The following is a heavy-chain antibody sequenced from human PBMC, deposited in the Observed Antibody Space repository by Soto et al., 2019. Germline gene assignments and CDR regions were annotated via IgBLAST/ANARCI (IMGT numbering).Heavy chain of an antibody. J-gene: IGHJ5*02. V-gene: IGHV1-2*02. CDR2: INPNSGGT. CDR1: GYTFTGYY. Sequence: RASVKVSCKASGYTFTGYYMHWVRQAPGQGLEWMGWINPNSGGTNYAQKFQGRVTMTRDTSISTAYMELSRLRSDDTAVYYCARAPVWPRAPNWFDPWGQGTLVTVSS. CDR3: ARAPVWPRAPNWFDP.